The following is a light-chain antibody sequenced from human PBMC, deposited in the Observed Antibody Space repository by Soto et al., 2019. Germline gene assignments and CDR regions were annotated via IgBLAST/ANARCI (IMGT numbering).Light chain of an antibody. Sequence: DIQMTQSPSSLSASVGDRVTITCRASQGISNSLAWYQQNAGKSPKLLIYAASNLQSGVPSRFSGSGSGTDFSLTISSLQPEDVATSYCQTYNSARVTVGGGTKVEIK. CDR3: QTYNSARVT. CDR1: QGISNS. V-gene: IGKV1-27*01. CDR2: AAS. J-gene: IGKJ4*01.